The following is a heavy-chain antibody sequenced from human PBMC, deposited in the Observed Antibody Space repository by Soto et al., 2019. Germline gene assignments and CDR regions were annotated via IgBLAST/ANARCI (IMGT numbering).Heavy chain of an antibody. D-gene: IGHD2-15*01. J-gene: IGHJ4*02. CDR2: ISYDGSNK. V-gene: IGHV3-30-3*01. CDR1: GFTFSSYA. CDR3: ASPFLGYCSGGSCPDHYFDY. Sequence: TGGSLRLSCAASGFTFSSYAMHWVRQAPGKGLEWVAVISYDGSNKYYADSVKGRFTISRDNSKNTLYLQMNSLRAEDTAVYYCASPFLGYCSGGSCPDHYFDYWGQGTLVTVSS.